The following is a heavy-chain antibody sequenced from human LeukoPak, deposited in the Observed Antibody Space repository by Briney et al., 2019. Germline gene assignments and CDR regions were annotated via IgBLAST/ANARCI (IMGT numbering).Heavy chain of an antibody. Sequence: ASVIDSCKASGYTLGNYYIHSVRQAPGQGFEWMGWINPDCGASDYARKFLGRVSMPADTSINTAYLELSRLTPDDTAVYYCGRGWSPYCSAGGCYLAWLDPWCQGSRVTVFS. J-gene: IGHJ5*02. D-gene: IGHD2-15*01. CDR3: GRGWSPYCSAGGCYLAWLDP. CDR2: INPDCGAS. V-gene: IGHV1-2*02. CDR1: GYTLGNYY.